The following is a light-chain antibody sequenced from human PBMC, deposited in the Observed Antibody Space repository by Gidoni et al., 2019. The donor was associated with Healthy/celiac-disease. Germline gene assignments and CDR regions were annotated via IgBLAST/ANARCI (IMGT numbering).Light chain of an antibody. Sequence: QSALTQPASVSGSPGQSLTISCTGTSRDVGGYNYVSWYQQHPGKAPNLMIYEVSNRPSGVSNRFSGSKSGNTASLTISGLQAEDEADYYCSSYTSSSTLGVFGGGTKLTVL. CDR2: EVS. J-gene: IGLJ3*02. CDR1: SRDVGGYNY. CDR3: SSYTSSSTLGV. V-gene: IGLV2-14*01.